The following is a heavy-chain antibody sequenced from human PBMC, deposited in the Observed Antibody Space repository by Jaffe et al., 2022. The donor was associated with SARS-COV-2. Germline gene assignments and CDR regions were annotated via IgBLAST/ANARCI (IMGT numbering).Heavy chain of an antibody. CDR2: ISAYNGNT. D-gene: IGHD3-22*01. J-gene: IGHJ1*01. V-gene: IGHV1-18*01. Sequence: QVQLVQSGAEVKKPGASVKVSCKASGYTFTSYGISWVRQAPGQGLEWMGWISAYNGNTNYAQKLQGRVTMTTDTSTSTAYMELRSLRSDDTAVYYCASTPHYYDSSGYLPYFQHWGQGTLVTVSS. CDR3: ASTPHYYDSSGYLPYFQH. CDR1: GYTFTSYG.